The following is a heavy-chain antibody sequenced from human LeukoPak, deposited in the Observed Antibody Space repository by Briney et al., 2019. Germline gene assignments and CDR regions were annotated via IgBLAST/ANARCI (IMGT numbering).Heavy chain of an antibody. CDR3: ARGQDDFDWLSYFDY. CDR1: GYTFTSYA. J-gene: IGHJ4*02. CDR2: INAGNGNT. V-gene: IGHV1-3*01. D-gene: IGHD3-9*01. Sequence: GASVKVSCKASGYTFTSYAMHWVRQAPGQRLEWMGWINAGNGNTKYSQKFQGRVTITRDTSASTAYMELSSLRSEDTAVYYCARGQDDFDWLSYFDYWGQGTLVTVSS.